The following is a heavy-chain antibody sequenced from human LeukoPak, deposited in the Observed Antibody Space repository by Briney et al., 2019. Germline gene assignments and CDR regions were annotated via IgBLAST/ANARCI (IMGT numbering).Heavy chain of an antibody. V-gene: IGHV1-18*03. J-gene: IGHJ5*02. CDR2: ISAYNGNT. CDR1: GYTFTTYG. CDR3: ARDLIAVRPGWFDP. D-gene: IGHD6-6*01. Sequence: ASVKVSCKASGYTFTTYGFSWVRQPPGQGLEWVGWISAYNGNTNYAQKFQGRVTMTTDTSASTAYMELRSLRSDDMAVYYCARDLIAVRPGWFDPWGQGTLVTVSS.